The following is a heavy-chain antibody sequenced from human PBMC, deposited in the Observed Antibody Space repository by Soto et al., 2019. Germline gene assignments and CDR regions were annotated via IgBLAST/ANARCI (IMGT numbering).Heavy chain of an antibody. CDR2: IIPIFGTA. J-gene: IGHJ6*02. CDR3: ARGTCSSTICYLASYYGMDV. D-gene: IGHD2-2*01. V-gene: IGHV1-69*13. Sequence: SVKVSCKASGGTFSSYAISWVRQAPGQGLEWMGGIIPIFGTANYAQKFQGRVTITADESTSTAYMELSSLRSEDTAVYYCARGTCSSTICYLASYYGMDVWGQGTTVTVS. CDR1: GGTFSSYA.